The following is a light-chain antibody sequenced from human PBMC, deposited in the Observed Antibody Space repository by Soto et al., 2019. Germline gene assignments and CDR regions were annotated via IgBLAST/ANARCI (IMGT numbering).Light chain of an antibody. Sequence: DIQMTQSPSTLSASVGDRVTITCRASQSISSWLAWYQQKPGKAPKLLIYDASSLESGVPSRFSGSGSGTEFTLTISSLQPDDFATYCCQRYNIESPRLTFGPGTKGDIK. J-gene: IGKJ3*01. CDR1: QSISSW. CDR2: DAS. V-gene: IGKV1-5*01. CDR3: QRYNIESPRLT.